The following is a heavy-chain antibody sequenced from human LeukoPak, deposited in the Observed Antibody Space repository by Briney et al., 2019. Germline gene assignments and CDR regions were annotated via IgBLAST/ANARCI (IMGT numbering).Heavy chain of an antibody. CDR3: ARANSSSWHYFDY. Sequence: PGGSLRLSCAASAFTFSDYTMHWVRQAPGKGLEWVAVISYDGSQKYYADSVKGRFTISRDNSKNTVYLQMNGLRDEDTAVFYCARANSSSWHYFDYWGQGTLVTVSS. J-gene: IGHJ4*02. V-gene: IGHV3-30*04. D-gene: IGHD6-13*01. CDR1: AFTFSDYT. CDR2: ISYDGSQK.